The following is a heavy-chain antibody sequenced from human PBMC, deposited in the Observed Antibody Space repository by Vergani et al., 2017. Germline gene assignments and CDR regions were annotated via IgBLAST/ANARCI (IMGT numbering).Heavy chain of an antibody. CDR1: GFSLSTSGVG. Sequence: QITLKESGPTLVKPTQTLTLTCTFSGFSLSTSGVGVGWIRQPPGKALEWLALIYWNDDKRYSPSLKSRLTITKDTSKNQVVLTMTNMDPVDTATYYCAHTRDSSYLEEAFDIWGQGTMVTVSS. V-gene: IGHV2-5*01. J-gene: IGHJ3*02. D-gene: IGHD3-22*01. CDR2: IYWNDDK. CDR3: AHTRDSSYLEEAFDI.